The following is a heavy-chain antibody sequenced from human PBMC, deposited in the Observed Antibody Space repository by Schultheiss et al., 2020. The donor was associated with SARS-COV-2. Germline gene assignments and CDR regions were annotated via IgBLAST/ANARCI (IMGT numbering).Heavy chain of an antibody. J-gene: IGHJ6*03. D-gene: IGHD6-6*01. CDR1: GGSINPYY. Sequence: SQTLSLTCPVSGGSINPYYWSWIRQSPEKGLECIGYISHSGRPDYNPSLKSRVTISVDTSKNQFSLKLSSVTAADTAVYYCARGGQGQLVRWRGYYYMDVWGKGTTVTVSS. CDR2: ISHSGRP. V-gene: IGHV4-59*12. CDR3: ARGGQGQLVRWRGYYYMDV.